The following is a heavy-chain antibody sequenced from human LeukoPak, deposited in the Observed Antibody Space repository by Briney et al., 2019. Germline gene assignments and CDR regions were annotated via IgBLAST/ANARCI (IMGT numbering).Heavy chain of an antibody. CDR1: GYTFTSYG. CDR3: ARGSIAARPRVYYYYMDV. D-gene: IGHD6-6*01. J-gene: IGHJ6*03. V-gene: IGHV1-18*01. CDR2: IIAYNGNT. Sequence: ASVKVSCKASGYTFTSYGISWVRQAPGQGLEWMGWIIAYNGNTNYAQKLQGRVTMTTDTSTSTAYMALRSLRSDDTAVYYCARGSIAARPRVYYYYMDVWGKGTTVTVSS.